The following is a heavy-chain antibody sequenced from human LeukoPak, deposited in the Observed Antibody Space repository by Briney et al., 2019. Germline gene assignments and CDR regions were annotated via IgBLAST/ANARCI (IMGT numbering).Heavy chain of an antibody. CDR2: ISISTSSI. CDR3: ARILDSAWGELGY. Sequence: PGGSLRLSCVGSGFTFSSYSMSWVRQAPGKGLEWVSYISISTSSIDYADSVKGRFTISRDNAKNSLYLQMNSLRAEDTAVYYCARILDSAWGELGYWGQGTLVTVSS. J-gene: IGHJ4*02. D-gene: IGHD6-19*01. CDR1: GFTFSSYS. V-gene: IGHV3-48*01.